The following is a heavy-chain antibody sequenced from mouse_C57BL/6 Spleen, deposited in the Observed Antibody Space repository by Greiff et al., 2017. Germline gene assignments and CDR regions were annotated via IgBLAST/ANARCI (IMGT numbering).Heavy chain of an antibody. V-gene: IGHV5-17*01. CDR1: GFTFSDYG. CDR3: ARAAY. CDR2: ISSGSSTI. J-gene: IGHJ3*01. Sequence: EVNLVESGGGLVKPGGSLKLSCAASGFTFSDYGMHWVRQAPEKGLEWVAYISSGSSTIYYADTVKGRFTISRDNAKNTLFLQMTSLRSEDTAMYYCARAAYWGQGTLVTVSA.